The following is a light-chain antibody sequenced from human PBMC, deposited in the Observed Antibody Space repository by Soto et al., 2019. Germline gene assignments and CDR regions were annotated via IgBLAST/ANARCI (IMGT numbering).Light chain of an antibody. J-gene: IGLJ2*01. Sequence: QSVLTQPPSASGTPGQRVTISCSGSSSNIGSNNVNWYQQLPGTAPKLLIYSNNQRPSGVPDRFSGSKSGTSASLAISGLQSEDEANYYCAAWDDSLNGHIFGGGTQLTVL. CDR2: SNN. CDR1: SSNIGSNN. CDR3: AAWDDSLNGHI. V-gene: IGLV1-44*01.